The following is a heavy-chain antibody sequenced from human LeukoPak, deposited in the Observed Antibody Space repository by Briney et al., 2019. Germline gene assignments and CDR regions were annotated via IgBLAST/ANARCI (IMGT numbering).Heavy chain of an antibody. CDR1: GFTFSSYS. D-gene: IGHD3-3*01. Sequence: GGSLRLSCAASGFTFSSYSMNWVRQAPGKGLEWVSSISSSSSYIYYPDSVKGRFTISRDNAKNSLYLQMNSLRAEDTAVYSCAGDSYDFPDCTYWGQGTLVTVSS. CDR2: ISSSSSYI. J-gene: IGHJ4*02. V-gene: IGHV3-21*01. CDR3: AGDSYDFPDCTY.